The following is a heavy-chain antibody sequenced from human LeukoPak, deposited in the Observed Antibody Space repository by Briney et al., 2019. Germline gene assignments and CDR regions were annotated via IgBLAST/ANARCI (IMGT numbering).Heavy chain of an antibody. D-gene: IGHD2-21*02. CDR2: INSDGSST. CDR1: GFTFSSYW. Sequence: GGSLRLSCAASGFTFSSYWMHWVRQAPGKGLVWVSRINSDGSSTSYADSVKGRFTISRANAKNTLYLQMNSLRAEDTAVYYCAATASYNWFDPWGQGTLVTVSS. J-gene: IGHJ5*02. V-gene: IGHV3-74*01. CDR3: AATASYNWFDP.